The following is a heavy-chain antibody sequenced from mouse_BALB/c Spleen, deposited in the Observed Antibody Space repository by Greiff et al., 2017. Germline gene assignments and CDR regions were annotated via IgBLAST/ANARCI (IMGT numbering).Heavy chain of an antibody. J-gene: IGHJ4*01. D-gene: IGHD2-10*02. Sequence: EVQLQESGAELVKPGASVKLSCTASGFNIKDTYMHWVKQRPEQGLEWIGRIDPANGNTKYDPKFQGKATITADTSSNTAYLQLSSLTSEDTAVYYCAYGPDYWGQGTSVTVSS. CDR1: GFNIKDTY. CDR3: AYGPDY. V-gene: IGHV14-3*02. CDR2: IDPANGNT.